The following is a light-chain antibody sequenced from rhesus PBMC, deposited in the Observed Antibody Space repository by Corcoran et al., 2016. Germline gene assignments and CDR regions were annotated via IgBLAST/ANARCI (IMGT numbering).Light chain of an antibody. V-gene: IGKV3-42*03. Sequence: EIVLTQSPATLSLSPGERATLSCRTSQSVSHTLAWYHQKPEQAPRLLIYGASNRATGIPDRFSGIGLWAVFTLTISCLEPADFAIYYFQQYSHWPLTFGGGTKVAIK. CDR3: QQYSHWPLT. J-gene: IGKJ4*01. CDR1: QSVSHT. CDR2: GAS.